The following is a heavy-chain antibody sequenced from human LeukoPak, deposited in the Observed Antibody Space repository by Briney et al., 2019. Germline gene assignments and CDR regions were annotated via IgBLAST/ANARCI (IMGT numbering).Heavy chain of an antibody. Sequence: GASVTVSFTASGYTFTIYGISWVRQAQGQGKEWMGWISAYNRNTNYPQKLQVRVTMTPYTSTSTAYMELRSLISYATAVYYCARDRIAVAGTEYWGQGTLVTVSS. D-gene: IGHD6-19*01. CDR3: ARDRIAVAGTEY. V-gene: IGHV1-18*01. J-gene: IGHJ4*02. CDR1: GYTFTIYG. CDR2: ISAYNRNT.